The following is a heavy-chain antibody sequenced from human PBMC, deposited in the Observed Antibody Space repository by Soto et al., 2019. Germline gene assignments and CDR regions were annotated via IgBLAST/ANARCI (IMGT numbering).Heavy chain of an antibody. V-gene: IGHV3-23*01. CDR2: ISGSGDNT. CDR3: ARDYYGDYIFDY. Sequence: PGGSLRLSCAASGFTFSTHAISWVRQAPGNGLEWVSTISGSGDNTFYADSVKGRVTISRDNSKNSLYLQMNSLRAEDTAVYYCARDYYGDYIFDYWGQGTPVTVSS. D-gene: IGHD4-17*01. CDR1: GFTFSTHA. J-gene: IGHJ4*02.